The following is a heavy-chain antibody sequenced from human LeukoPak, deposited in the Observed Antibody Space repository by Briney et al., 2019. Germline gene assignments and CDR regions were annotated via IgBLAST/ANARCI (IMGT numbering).Heavy chain of an antibody. D-gene: IGHD3-22*01. V-gene: IGHV3-30*03. CDR2: ISYDGSNK. J-gene: IGHJ4*02. Sequence: PGRSLRLSCAASGFTFSSYGMHWVRQAPGKGLEWVAVISYDGSNKYYADSVKGRFTISRDNSKNTLYLQMNSLRAEDTAVYYCAREVGDYYDSSGSFGYWGQGTLVTVSS. CDR1: GFTFSSYG. CDR3: AREVGDYYDSSGSFGY.